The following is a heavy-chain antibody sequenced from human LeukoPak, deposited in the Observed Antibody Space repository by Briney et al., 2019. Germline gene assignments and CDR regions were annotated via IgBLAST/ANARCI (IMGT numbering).Heavy chain of an antibody. CDR2: IYSGGST. CDR3: ASASSSGPYYIDY. Sequence: GGSLRLSCAVSASTVTSLYMGWVRQAPGKGLEWVSVIYSGGSTYYADSVKGRFTISRDNAKNSLYLQMKSLRDEDTAVYYCASASSSGPYYIDYWGQGTLVTVSS. CDR1: ASTVTSLY. J-gene: IGHJ4*02. V-gene: IGHV3-66*02. D-gene: IGHD6-25*01.